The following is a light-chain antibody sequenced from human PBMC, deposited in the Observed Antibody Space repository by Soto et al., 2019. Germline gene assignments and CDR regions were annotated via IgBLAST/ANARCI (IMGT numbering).Light chain of an antibody. CDR1: QSVSSN. V-gene: IGKV3-15*01. CDR3: QQYHNWPPIT. J-gene: IGKJ5*01. CDR2: GAS. Sequence: EIVMTQSPATLSVSPGERATLSCRASQSVSSNSAWYQQKPGQAPRLLIYGASTRATGIPARFSGSGSGTEFTLTISSLQSEDFAVYYCQQYHNWPPITFGQGTRLENK.